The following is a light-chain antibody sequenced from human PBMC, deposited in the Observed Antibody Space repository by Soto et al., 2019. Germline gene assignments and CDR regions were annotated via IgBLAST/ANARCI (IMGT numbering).Light chain of an antibody. CDR3: QPLNSYPSSRT. CDR2: AAS. CDR1: QGISSY. J-gene: IGKJ5*01. V-gene: IGKV1-9*01. Sequence: DIQLTQSPSFLSASVGDRVTITCRASQGISSYLAWYQQKPGKAPKFLIYAASTLQSGVPSTVSGRGSSTEFTLIISSLQPEDFATYYCQPLNSYPSSRTFGKGTRLEIK.